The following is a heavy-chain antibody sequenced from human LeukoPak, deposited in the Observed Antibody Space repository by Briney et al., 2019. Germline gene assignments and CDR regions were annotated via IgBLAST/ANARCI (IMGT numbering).Heavy chain of an antibody. Sequence: GASVTVSCKASGYTFTGYYMHWVRQAPGQGLEWMGGIIPIFGTPNYAQKFQGRVTLTADESTSTAYMELSSLRSEDTAVYYCAKGTYYYGSSCNNPFDYWGQGTLVTVSS. V-gene: IGHV1-69*13. CDR3: AKGTYYYGSSCNNPFDY. J-gene: IGHJ4*02. D-gene: IGHD3-22*01. CDR2: IIPIFGTP. CDR1: GYTFTGYY.